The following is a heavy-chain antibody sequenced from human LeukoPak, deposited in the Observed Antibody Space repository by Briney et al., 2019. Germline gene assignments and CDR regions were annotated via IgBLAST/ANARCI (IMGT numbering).Heavy chain of an antibody. CDR3: ARPTVTTYFGFDY. Sequence: ASVKVSCKASGYTFTGYYMHWVRQAPGQGLEWMGWINPNSGGTNYAQKFRGRVTTTRDTSISTAYMELSRLRSDDTAVYYCARPTVTTYFGFDYWGQGTLVTVSS. J-gene: IGHJ4*02. D-gene: IGHD4-17*01. CDR1: GYTFTGYY. V-gene: IGHV1-2*02. CDR2: INPNSGGT.